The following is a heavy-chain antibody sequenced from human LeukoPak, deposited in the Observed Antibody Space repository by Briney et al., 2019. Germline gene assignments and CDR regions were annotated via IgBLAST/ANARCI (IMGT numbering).Heavy chain of an antibody. V-gene: IGHV3-74*03. Sequence: AGSLRLSCPAAAFTFSSYWMHWVRHAPGKGLVWVSRISIDGSNTTYADSGKGRFTISRDNAKNKLYLQMDSLRAEDTAVYYCARVGHYCSGGSSYDCWVEGTLVTVSS. CDR2: ISIDGSNT. D-gene: IGHD2-15*01. CDR1: AFTFSSYW. CDR3: ARVGHYCSGGSSYDC. J-gene: IGHJ4*02.